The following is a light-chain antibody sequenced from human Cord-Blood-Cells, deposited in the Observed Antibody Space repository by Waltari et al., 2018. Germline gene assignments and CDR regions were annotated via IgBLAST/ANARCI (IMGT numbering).Light chain of an antibody. CDR2: WAS. J-gene: IGKJ1*01. CDR3: QQYYSTWT. V-gene: IGKV4-1*01. CDR1: QSVLYSSNNQNY. Sequence: DIVMTQSPDSLAVSPGERATINCKSSQSVLYSSNNQNYLAWSQQKPGQPPKLLIYWASTRESGVPDRFSGSGSGTDFTLTSSSLQAEDVAVYYCQQYYSTWTFGQGTKVEIK.